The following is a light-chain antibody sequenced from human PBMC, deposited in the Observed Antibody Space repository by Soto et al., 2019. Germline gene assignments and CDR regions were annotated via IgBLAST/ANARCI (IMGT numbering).Light chain of an antibody. CDR2: KAS. V-gene: IGKV1-5*03. CDR3: QQYNSYPYT. Sequence: DIQMTQSPSTLSASVGDRVTITCRASQSISSWLAWYQQKPGKAPKLLIYKASSLESGVPSRFSGSGSGTEVTLTISSLQPDDFATYYCQQYNSYPYTFGQGTNLEIK. CDR1: QSISSW. J-gene: IGKJ2*01.